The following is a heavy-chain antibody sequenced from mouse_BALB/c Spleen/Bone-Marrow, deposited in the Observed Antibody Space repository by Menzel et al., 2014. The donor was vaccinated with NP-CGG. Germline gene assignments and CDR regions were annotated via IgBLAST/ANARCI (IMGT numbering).Heavy chain of an antibody. V-gene: IGHV14-1*02. D-gene: IGHD2-14*01. Sequence: EVQLRQSGAELVRPGALVKLSYKASGFNIKDYYMYWVKQRPEQGLEWIGWIDPESGNTIYDPKFQGKASITVDTSSNTAYLQLSSLTSEDTAVYYCASYYRYDRYFDVWGAGTTVTVSS. CDR1: GFNIKDYY. CDR2: IDPESGNT. J-gene: IGHJ1*01. CDR3: ASYYRYDRYFDV.